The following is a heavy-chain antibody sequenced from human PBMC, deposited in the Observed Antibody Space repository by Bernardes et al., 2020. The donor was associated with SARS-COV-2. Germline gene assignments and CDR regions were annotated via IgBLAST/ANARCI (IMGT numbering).Heavy chain of an antibody. J-gene: IGHJ6*02. Sequence: ASVKVSCKASGYTFTGYYMHWVRQAPGQGLEWMGWINPNSGGTNYAQKFQGRVTMTRDTSISTAYMELSRLRSDDTAVYYCAYTIFGVVPYYYYGMDVWGQGTTVTVSS. CDR2: INPNSGGT. CDR3: AYTIFGVVPYYYYGMDV. CDR1: GYTFTGYY. D-gene: IGHD3-3*01. V-gene: IGHV1-2*02.